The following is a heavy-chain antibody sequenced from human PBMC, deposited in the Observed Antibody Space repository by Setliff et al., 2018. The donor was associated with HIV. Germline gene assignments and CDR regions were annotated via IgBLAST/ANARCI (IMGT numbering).Heavy chain of an antibody. CDR2: INGDGDST. CDR1: GFTFSSYS. D-gene: IGHD5-18*01. J-gene: IGHJ2*01. Sequence: GGSLRLSCAASGFTFSSYSMSWVRQAPGKGLQWVSAINGDGDSTYYADSVKGRFTISRDNSKNTLYLQMNSRSAQDTAGSSCGKKGLDEQAPYTNLRWCFDLWGRGTLVTVSS. CDR3: GKKGLDEQAPYTNLRWCFDL. V-gene: IGHV3-23*01.